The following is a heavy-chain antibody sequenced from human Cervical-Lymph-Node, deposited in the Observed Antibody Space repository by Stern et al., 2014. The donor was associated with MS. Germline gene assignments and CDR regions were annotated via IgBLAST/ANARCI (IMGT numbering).Heavy chain of an antibody. V-gene: IGHV5-51*01. CDR2: IFPGGSAI. Sequence: VQLVQSGPEVKRPGESLKISCQASGYTFTSYWIGWVRQMPGKGLEWIAIIFPGGSAIRYSPSFQGQVTISADKPSSTAYLQWNNLKASDTAIYYCARQRYFDYWGQGTLVTVSS. CDR3: ARQRYFDY. CDR1: GYTFTSYW. J-gene: IGHJ4*02.